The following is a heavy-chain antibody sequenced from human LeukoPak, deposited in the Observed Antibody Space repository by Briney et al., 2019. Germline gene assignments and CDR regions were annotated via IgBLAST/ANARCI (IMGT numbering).Heavy chain of an antibody. Sequence: GGSLRLSCAASGFXFSRSGMHWVRQAPGKGLEWVAVVWYDGSNKHYADSVKGRFTISRDNSNNTLYLQMNSLRAEDTAVYYCARDPKYSNSWFFDYWGQGTLVTVSS. CDR2: VWYDGSNK. V-gene: IGHV3-33*01. D-gene: IGHD6-13*01. J-gene: IGHJ4*02. CDR1: GFXFSRSG. CDR3: ARDPKYSNSWFFDY.